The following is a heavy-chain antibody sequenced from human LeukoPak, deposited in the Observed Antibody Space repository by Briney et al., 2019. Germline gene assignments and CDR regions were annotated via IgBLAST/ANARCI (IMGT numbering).Heavy chain of an antibody. D-gene: IGHD3-10*01. CDR3: ASHPRRITMVRGAQQAWFDP. J-gene: IGHJ5*02. CDR2: IKQDGSEK. Sequence: PGGSLRLSCAASGFTFSSYWMSWVRQAPGKGLEWVANIKQDGSEKYYVDSVKGRFTISRDNAKNSLYLQMNSLRAEDTAVYYCASHPRRITMVRGAQQAWFDPWGQGTLVTVSS. V-gene: IGHV3-7*01. CDR1: GFTFSSYW.